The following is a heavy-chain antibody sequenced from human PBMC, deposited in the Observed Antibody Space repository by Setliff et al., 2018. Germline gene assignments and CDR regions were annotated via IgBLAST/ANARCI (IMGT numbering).Heavy chain of an antibody. D-gene: IGHD6-13*01. J-gene: IGHJ3*02. CDR2: INWNGGST. Sequence: GGSLRLSCAASGFTFDDYGMSWVRQAPGKGLEWVSTINWNGGSTSYADSVKGRLTISRDSAKSSLYLQMNSLRAEDTAVYYCASAGHSGSWFPFDAFHIWGQGTMVTVSS. CDR3: ASAGHSGSWFPFDAFHI. V-gene: IGHV3-20*04. CDR1: GFTFDDYG.